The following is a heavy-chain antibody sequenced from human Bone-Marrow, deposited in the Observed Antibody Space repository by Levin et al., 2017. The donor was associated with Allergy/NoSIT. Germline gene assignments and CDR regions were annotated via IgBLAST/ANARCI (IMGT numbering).Heavy chain of an antibody. CDR3: AVYSSLDY. CDR1: GFTVSNNY. V-gene: IGHV3-66*01. J-gene: IGHJ4*02. CDR2: IYSRGST. Sequence: PGGSLRLSCAASGFTVSNNYMNWVRQAPGKGLEWVSLIYSRGSTYYADSVKGRFTISRDNSKNTLYLQMNSLRAEDTAVYYCAVYSSLDYWGQEILVTVSS. D-gene: IGHD5-18*01.